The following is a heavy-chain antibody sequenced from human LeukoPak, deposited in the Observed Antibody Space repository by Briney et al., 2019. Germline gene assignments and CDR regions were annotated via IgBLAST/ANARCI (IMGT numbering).Heavy chain of an antibody. CDR3: AKGAGPPWFDP. Sequence: SETLSLTCTVSGDSISSVDYYWSWIRQPAGKGLEWIGRISSSGSTNYNPSLNSRVTISVDTSKNHFSLKLSSVTAADTAVYYCAKGAGPPWFDPWGQGTLVTVSS. CDR2: ISSSGST. D-gene: IGHD6-19*01. CDR1: GDSISSVDYY. J-gene: IGHJ5*02. V-gene: IGHV4-61*02.